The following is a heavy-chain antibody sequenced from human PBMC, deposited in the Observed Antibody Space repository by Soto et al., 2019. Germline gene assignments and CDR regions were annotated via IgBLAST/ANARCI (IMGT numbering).Heavy chain of an antibody. CDR1: GYTFTSYY. Sequence: GASVKVSCKASGYTFTSYYMHWVRQAPGQGLEWMGIINPNSGGTNYAQKFQGRVTMIRDTSTSTAYMELSSLRSDDTAVYYCARKDQLLFGFGAHGMDVWGQGTTVTVSS. J-gene: IGHJ6*02. D-gene: IGHD2-2*01. CDR3: ARKDQLLFGFGAHGMDV. V-gene: IGHV1-46*01. CDR2: INPNSGGT.